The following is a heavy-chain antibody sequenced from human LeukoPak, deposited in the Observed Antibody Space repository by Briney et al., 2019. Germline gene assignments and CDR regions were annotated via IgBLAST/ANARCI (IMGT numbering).Heavy chain of an antibody. D-gene: IGHD1-14*01. CDR3: ATNSRRPHQYYMDV. Sequence: GGSLRLSCAASGIIFSNYWMHWVRQAPGKGLVWVSRINRDGSSTSYADSVKGRFTISRDNAKNTLYLQMNSLRAEDTAVYYCATNSRRPHQYYMDVWGKGTTVTVSS. CDR2: INRDGSST. J-gene: IGHJ6*03. CDR1: GIIFSNYW. V-gene: IGHV3-74*01.